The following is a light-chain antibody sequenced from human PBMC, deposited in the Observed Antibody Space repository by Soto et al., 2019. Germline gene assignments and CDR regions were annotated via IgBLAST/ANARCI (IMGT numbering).Light chain of an antibody. V-gene: IGKV3D-20*01. CDR3: REYDGTPLVT. CDR2: DAC. CDR1: QSVSSER. J-gene: IGKJ5*01. Sequence: EIVLTQSPDTLSLSPGERATLSCRASQSVSSERLAWYQQKPRRAASRVIFDACTRATSSPEGCSGSRSGTHFSLTITSLEPEDYAVLYCREYDGTPLVTFGLGTRLEIK.